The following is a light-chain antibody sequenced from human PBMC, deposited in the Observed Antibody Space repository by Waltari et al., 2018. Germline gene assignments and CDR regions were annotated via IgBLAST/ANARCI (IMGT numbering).Light chain of an antibody. CDR3: QQYGSSPSWT. Sequence: EIVLPQSPGTLSLSHGERATLPCRASQSVSRSYLAWYQQKPGQAPRRLIYGASSRATGIPDRFSGSGSGTDFTLTISRLEPEDFAVYYCQQYGSSPSWTFGQGTKVEIK. J-gene: IGKJ1*01. V-gene: IGKV3-20*01. CDR2: GAS. CDR1: QSVSRSY.